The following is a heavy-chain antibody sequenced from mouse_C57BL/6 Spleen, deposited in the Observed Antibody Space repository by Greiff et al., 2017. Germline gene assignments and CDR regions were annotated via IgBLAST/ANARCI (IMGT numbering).Heavy chain of an antibody. CDR2: IRNKANGYTT. D-gene: IGHD1-1*01. V-gene: IGHV7-3*01. CDR3: ARWDYGRYFDV. J-gene: IGHJ1*03. CDR1: GFTFTDYY. Sequence: EVQRVESGGGLVQPGGSLSLSCAASGFTFTDYYMSWVRQPPGKALEWLGFIRNKANGYTTEYSASVKGRFTISRDNSQSILYLQMNALRAEDSATYYCARWDYGRYFDVWGTGTTVTVSS.